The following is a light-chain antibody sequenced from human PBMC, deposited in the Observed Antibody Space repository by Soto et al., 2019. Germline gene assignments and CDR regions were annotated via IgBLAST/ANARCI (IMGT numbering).Light chain of an antibody. Sequence: TQMTQSPLSLSASVGEKIIITCRASRDVGSDVSWYQQKPGQDPKLVIYAASNLYTGVPSRFSGRRSGTEFTLTISIRQPEDFASYYCLQDYGDSWTFGQGTKVEIE. CDR3: LQDYGDSWT. CDR2: AAS. J-gene: IGKJ1*01. V-gene: IGKV1-6*01. CDR1: RDVGSD.